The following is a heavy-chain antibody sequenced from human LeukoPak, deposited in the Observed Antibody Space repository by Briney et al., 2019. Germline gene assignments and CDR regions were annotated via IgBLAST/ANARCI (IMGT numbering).Heavy chain of an antibody. CDR3: AREVLSGSYYCDAFDI. J-gene: IGHJ3*02. D-gene: IGHD1-26*01. V-gene: IGHV3-21*01. CDR2: ISSSSSYI. CDR1: GFAFSSYS. Sequence: GGSLRLSCAASGFAFSSYSMNWVRQAPGKGLEWVSSISSSSSYIYYADSVKGRFTISRDNAKNSLYLQMNSLRAEDTAVYYCAREVLSGSYYCDAFDIWGQGTMVTVS.